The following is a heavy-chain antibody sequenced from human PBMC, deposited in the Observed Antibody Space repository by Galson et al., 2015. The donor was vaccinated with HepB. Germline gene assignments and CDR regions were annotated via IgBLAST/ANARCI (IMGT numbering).Heavy chain of an antibody. J-gene: IGHJ4*02. CDR3: AKGGGPYSGSYGYYFHY. V-gene: IGHV3-23*01. CDR2: ISGSGGTT. Sequence: SLRLSCAASGFSFSSYAMSWVRQAPGKGLEWVTAISGSGGTTYYADSVKGRFTISRENSKNTLILQMNSLRVEDTAVYYCAKGGGPYSGSYGYYFHYWGQGSLVTVSS. D-gene: IGHD1-26*01. CDR1: GFSFSSYA.